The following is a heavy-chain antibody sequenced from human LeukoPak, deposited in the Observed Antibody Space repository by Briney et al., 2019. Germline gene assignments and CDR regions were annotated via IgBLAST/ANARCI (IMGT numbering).Heavy chain of an antibody. Sequence: GGSLKLSCAASGFTFSGSAMHWVRQASGKGPEWVGRIRGKGNSYATAYAASVKGRFTISRDDSKNTAYLQMNSLKTEDTAVYYCAGPYDSSGHAFDYWGRGTLVTVSS. CDR3: AGPYDSSGHAFDY. D-gene: IGHD3-22*01. J-gene: IGHJ4*02. CDR1: GFTFSGSA. V-gene: IGHV3-73*01. CDR2: IRGKGNSYAT.